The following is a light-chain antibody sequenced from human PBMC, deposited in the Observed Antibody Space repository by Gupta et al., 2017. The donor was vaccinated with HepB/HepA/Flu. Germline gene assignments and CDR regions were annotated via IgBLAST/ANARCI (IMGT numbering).Light chain of an antibody. Sequence: QSVLTQPPSVSGASGQRVTISCTGSDSNIGADYDVHWYQQVPGTAPKLLIYDNTSRPSGVPDRFSGSRYGTSAALATTGLQAEDEADYYCQSYDRSRGGSVFGGGTKLTVL. CDR1: DSNIGADYD. J-gene: IGLJ2*01. V-gene: IGLV1-40*01. CDR3: QSYDRSRGGSV. CDR2: DNT.